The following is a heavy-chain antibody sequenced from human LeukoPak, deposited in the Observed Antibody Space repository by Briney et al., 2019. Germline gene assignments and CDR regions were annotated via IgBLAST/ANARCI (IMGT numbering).Heavy chain of an antibody. CDR1: GSTLTDEN. D-gene: IGHD1-26*01. J-gene: IGHJ6*03. CDR3: ARTTNSYYYYYYIDV. Sequence: ASVKVSCKASGSTLTDENVHWVRQAPGQGLEWMGWINAYNDNTKYAEKLQGRVTMTTDTSTSTAYMELRSLRSDDTAVYYCARTTNSYYYYYYIDVWGKGTTVTVSS. CDR2: INAYNDNT. V-gene: IGHV1-18*01.